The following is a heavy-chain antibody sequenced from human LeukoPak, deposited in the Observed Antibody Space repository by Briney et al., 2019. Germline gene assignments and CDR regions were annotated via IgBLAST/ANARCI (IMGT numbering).Heavy chain of an antibody. CDR3: ARDPGGNQNGFDI. D-gene: IGHD3-16*01. CDR2: IWYDGSNK. J-gene: IGHJ3*02. V-gene: IGHV3-33*01. Sequence: PGGSLRLSCAASGFTFSSYGMHWVRQAPGKGLEWVAVIWYDGSNKYYADSVKGRFTISRDNSKNTLYLQMNSLRVEDTAVYYCARDPGGNQNGFDIWGQGTMVTVSS. CDR1: GFTFSSYG.